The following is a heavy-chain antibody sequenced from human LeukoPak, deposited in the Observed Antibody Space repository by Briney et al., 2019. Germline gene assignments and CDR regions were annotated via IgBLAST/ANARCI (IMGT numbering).Heavy chain of an antibody. Sequence: ASVKVSCKASGYSFTSYGISWVRQAPGQGLEWMGWISGYNGNTNYAQNLQGRVTMTTDASTSTAYMELRSLRSDDTAIYYCAFHVWGSRWFDPWGQGTLVTVSS. D-gene: IGHD7-27*01. CDR2: ISGYNGNT. V-gene: IGHV1-18*01. CDR3: AFHVWGSRWFDP. CDR1: GYSFTSYG. J-gene: IGHJ5*02.